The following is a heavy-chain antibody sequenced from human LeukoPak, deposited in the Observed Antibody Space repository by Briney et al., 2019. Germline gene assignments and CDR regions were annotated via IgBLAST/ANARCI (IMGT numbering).Heavy chain of an antibody. CDR2: ITNDGSST. CDR3: ARVTWGGGRYGDYYYYYGMDV. V-gene: IGHV3-74*01. CDR1: GLTFSSHW. J-gene: IGHJ6*02. Sequence: PGGSLRLSCAASGLTFSSHWMHWVRQAPGKGLVWVSRITNDGSSTTYADSVKGRFTISRDNAKNMLYLQVNSLRAEDTAVYYCARVTWGGGRYGDYYYYYGMDVWGQGTTVTVSS. D-gene: IGHD4-17*01.